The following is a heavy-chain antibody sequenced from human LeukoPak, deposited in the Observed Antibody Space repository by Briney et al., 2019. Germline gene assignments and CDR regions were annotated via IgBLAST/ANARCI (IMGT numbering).Heavy chain of an antibody. CDR1: GSTFSSYW. CDR2: IYPGDSDT. D-gene: IGHD6-19*01. Sequence: GESLKISCKGPGSTFSSYWIGWVRQMPGKGLEWMGIIYPGDSDTRYSPSFQGQVTISADKSINTAYLQWSSLKASDTAMYYCARRASGCDYWGQGTLVTVSS. CDR3: ARRASGCDY. V-gene: IGHV5-51*01. J-gene: IGHJ4*02.